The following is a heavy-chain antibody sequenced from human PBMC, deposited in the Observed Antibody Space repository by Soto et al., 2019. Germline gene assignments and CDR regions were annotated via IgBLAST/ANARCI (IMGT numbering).Heavy chain of an antibody. CDR2: IYYSGST. CDR1: GGSISSGGYY. CDR3: ATENYDILTN. Sequence: SETLSLTCPVSGGSISSGGYYWSWIRQHPGKGLEWIGYIYYSGSTYYNPSLKSRVTISVDTSKNQFSLKLSSVTAADTAVYYCATENYDILTNWGQGTLVTVSS. V-gene: IGHV4-31*03. J-gene: IGHJ4*02. D-gene: IGHD3-9*01.